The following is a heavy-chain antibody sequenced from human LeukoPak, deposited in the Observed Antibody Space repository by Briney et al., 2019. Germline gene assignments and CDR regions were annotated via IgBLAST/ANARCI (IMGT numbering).Heavy chain of an antibody. J-gene: IGHJ6*03. V-gene: IGHV4-34*01. Sequence: SETLSLTCAVYGGSFSGYYWSWIRQPPGKGLEWIGEINHSGSTNYNPSLKSRVTISVDTSKNQFSLKLSSVTAADTAVYYCARGRHSSSYYYYMDVWGKGTTVTVSS. CDR1: GGSFSGYY. CDR3: ARGRHSSSYYYYMDV. D-gene: IGHD6-6*01. CDR2: INHSGST.